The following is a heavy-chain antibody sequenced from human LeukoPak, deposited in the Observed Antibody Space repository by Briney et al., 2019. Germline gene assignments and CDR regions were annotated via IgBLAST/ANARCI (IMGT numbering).Heavy chain of an antibody. CDR3: GRVTRSTQAFDY. V-gene: IGHV1-46*01. CDR2: INPSGGST. D-gene: IGHD2-2*01. J-gene: IGHJ4*02. Sequence: GASVNVSCKASGYTFTSYYMHWVRQAPGQGLGWMGIINPSGGSTSYAQKFQGRVTMTRDTSTSTVYMELSSLRSEDTAVYYCGRVTRSTQAFDYWGQGTLVTVSS. CDR1: GYTFTSYY.